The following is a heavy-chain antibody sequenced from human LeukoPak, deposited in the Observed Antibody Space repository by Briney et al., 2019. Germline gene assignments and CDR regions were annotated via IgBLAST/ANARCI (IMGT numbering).Heavy chain of an antibody. CDR1: GGSISTYY. CDR3: ARSFGSGNYFDY. V-gene: IGHV4-59*01. D-gene: IGHD3-10*01. CDR2: IYYSGSA. Sequence: PSETLSLTCTVSGGSISTYYWSWIRQPPGKGLEWIGYIYYSGSANYNPSLKSRVTISIDTSKNQFSLKLSSVTAADTAVYYCARSFGSGNYFDYWGQGTLVTVSS. J-gene: IGHJ4*02.